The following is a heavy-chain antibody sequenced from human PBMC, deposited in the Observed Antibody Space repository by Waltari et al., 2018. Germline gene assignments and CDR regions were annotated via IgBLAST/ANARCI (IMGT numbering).Heavy chain of an antibody. J-gene: IGHJ4*02. CDR3: ATVPWYSSSWFYFDY. V-gene: IGHV1-24*01. Sequence: QVQLVQSGAEVKKPGASVKVSCKVSGYTLTELTMHWVRQAPGKGLEWMGGFDREEGETIYAQKCQGRVTMTEDTSTDTAYMELSSLRSEDTAVYYCATVPWYSSSWFYFDYWGQGTLVTVSS. CDR1: GYTLTELT. D-gene: IGHD6-13*01. CDR2: FDREEGET.